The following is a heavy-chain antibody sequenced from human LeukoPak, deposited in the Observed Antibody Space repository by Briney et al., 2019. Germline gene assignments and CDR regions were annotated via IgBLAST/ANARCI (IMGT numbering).Heavy chain of an antibody. V-gene: IGHV4-34*01. D-gene: IGHD7-27*01. CDR2: INHSGST. J-gene: IGHJ4*02. CDR1: GGSFSGYY. Sequence: ASESLSLTCAVYGGSFSGYYWGWIRQPPGKGLEWIGEINHSGSTNYNPSLKSRVTISVDTSKNQFSLKLSSVTAADTAVYYCARGLGPGYFDYWGQGTLVTVSS. CDR3: ARGLGPGYFDY.